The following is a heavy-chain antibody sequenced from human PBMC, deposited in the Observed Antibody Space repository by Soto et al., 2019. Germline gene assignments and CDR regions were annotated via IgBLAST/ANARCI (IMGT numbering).Heavy chain of an antibody. V-gene: IGHV4-59*01. D-gene: IGHD6-25*01. CDR2: IYYSGST. CDR1: GGSISSYY. Sequence: SETLSLTCTVSGGSISSYYWSWIRQPPGKGLEWIGYIYYSGSTNYNPSLKSRVTISVDTSKNQFSLKLSSVTAADTAAYYCARVSRLDGMDVWGQGTTVTVSS. J-gene: IGHJ6*02. CDR3: ARVSRLDGMDV.